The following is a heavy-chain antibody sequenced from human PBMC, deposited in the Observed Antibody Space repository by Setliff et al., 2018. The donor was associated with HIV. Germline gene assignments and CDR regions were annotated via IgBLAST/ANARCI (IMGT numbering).Heavy chain of an antibody. CDR2: ISAYNGNT. D-gene: IGHD4-4*01. V-gene: IGHV1-18*01. J-gene: IGHJ3*02. CDR3: AREGYSVDAFDI. Sequence: ASVKVSCKAAGYTFTINDITWVRQAPGQGLEWMGWISAYNGNTNYAQKLQGRVTMTTDTSTSTAYMELRRLRSDDTAVYYCAREGYSVDAFDIWGQGTMVTVSS. CDR1: GYTFTIND.